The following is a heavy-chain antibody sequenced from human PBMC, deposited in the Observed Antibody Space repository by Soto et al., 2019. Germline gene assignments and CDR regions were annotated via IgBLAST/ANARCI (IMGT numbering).Heavy chain of an antibody. CDR1: GGSISSGGSY. CDR3: ARAPETPPIFGVVRPYFFDF. D-gene: IGHD3-3*01. Sequence: QVQLQESGPGLVKSSQTLSLTCTVSGGSISSGGSYWSWIRQRPGKGLEWIGHIFYSDGFYYTPSLKGRVVILADTSMNQFTLKLSSVTDADTAVYYCARAPETPPIFGVVRPYFFDFWGQGTLVTVSS. CDR2: IFYSDGF. V-gene: IGHV4-31*03. J-gene: IGHJ4*02.